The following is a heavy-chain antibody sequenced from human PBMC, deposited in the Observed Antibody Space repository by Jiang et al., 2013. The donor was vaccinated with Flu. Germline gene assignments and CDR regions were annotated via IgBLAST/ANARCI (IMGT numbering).Heavy chain of an antibody. Sequence: GLVKPSETLSLTCTVSSGSISSHYWSWIRQPPGKGLEWIGYISDDGTTNHNPSLRSRVTISVDTSKNHFSLNLSSVTAADTAVYFCAATKGITVRWFDPWGQGTLVTVSS. D-gene: IGHD4-11*01. V-gene: IGHV4-59*11. CDR2: ISDDGTT. J-gene: IGHJ5*02. CDR3: AATKGITVRWFDP. CDR1: SGSISSHY.